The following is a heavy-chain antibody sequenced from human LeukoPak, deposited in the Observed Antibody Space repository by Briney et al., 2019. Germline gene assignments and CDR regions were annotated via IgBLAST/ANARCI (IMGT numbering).Heavy chain of an antibody. V-gene: IGHV3-15*01. CDR3: TTVNPYDYVTHDAFDI. CDR1: GFTFNYAW. D-gene: IGHD3-16*01. J-gene: IGHJ3*02. CDR2: IKSKTDGGTT. Sequence: KSGGSLRLSCAASGFTFNYAWMSWVRQAPGKGLEWVGRIKSKTDGGTTDYAAPVKGRFTISRDDSKNTLYLQMNSLKTEDTAVCYSTTVNPYDYVTHDAFDIWGQGTMVTVSS.